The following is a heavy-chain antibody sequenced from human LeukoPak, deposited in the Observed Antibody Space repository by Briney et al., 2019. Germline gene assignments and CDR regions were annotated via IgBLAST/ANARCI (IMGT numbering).Heavy chain of an antibody. Sequence: ASVKVSCKASGYTFTSYAMHWVRQAPGQGLEWMGRIIPILGIANYAQKFQGRVTITADKSTSTAYMELSSLRSEDTAVYYCARGRQWLVQDYWGQGTLVTVSS. V-gene: IGHV1-69*04. D-gene: IGHD6-19*01. J-gene: IGHJ4*02. CDR1: GYTFTSYA. CDR2: IIPILGIA. CDR3: ARGRQWLVQDY.